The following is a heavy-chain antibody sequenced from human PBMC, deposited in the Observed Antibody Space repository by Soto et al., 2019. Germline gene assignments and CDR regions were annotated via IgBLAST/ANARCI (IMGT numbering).Heavy chain of an antibody. J-gene: IGHJ3*02. Sequence: PGGSLRLSCAASGFTFSNAWMNWVRQAPGKGLEWVGRIKSKNDGGTTDYAAPVKDRFTISRDDSKKTLYLQMNSLKTEDTAVYYCTTDRRTRYFDWLLYLMYDAFDIWGQGTMVTVSS. V-gene: IGHV3-15*07. CDR1: GFTFSNAW. CDR3: TTDRRTRYFDWLLYLMYDAFDI. D-gene: IGHD3-9*01. CDR2: IKSKNDGGTT.